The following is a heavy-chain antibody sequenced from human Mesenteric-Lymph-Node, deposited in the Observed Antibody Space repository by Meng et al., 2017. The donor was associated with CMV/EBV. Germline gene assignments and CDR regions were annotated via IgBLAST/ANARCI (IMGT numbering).Heavy chain of an antibody. J-gene: IGHJ4*02. CDR3: AKEVHDSSGYYRPLDY. D-gene: IGHD3-22*01. CDR2: IRYDGSNK. Sequence: GESLKISCAASGFTFSSHGMHWVRQAPGKGLEWVAFIRYDGSNKYYADSVKGRFTISRDNSKNTLYLQMNSLRAEDTAVYYCAKEVHDSSGYYRPLDYWGQGTLVTVSS. V-gene: IGHV3-30*02. CDR1: GFTFSSHG.